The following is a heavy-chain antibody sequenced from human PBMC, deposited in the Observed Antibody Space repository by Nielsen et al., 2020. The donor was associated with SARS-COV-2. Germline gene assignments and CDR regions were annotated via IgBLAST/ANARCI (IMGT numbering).Heavy chain of an antibody. CDR3: ARDGPTRATATDY. Sequence: GESLKISCAASGFTFSDYYMSWVRQAPGKGLEWVAVISYDGSNKYYADSVKGRFTISRDNSKNTLYLQMNSLRAEDTAVYYCARDGPTRATATDYWGQGTLVTVSS. D-gene: IGHD2-2*01. CDR2: ISYDGSNK. J-gene: IGHJ4*02. CDR1: GFTFSDYY. V-gene: IGHV3-30*03.